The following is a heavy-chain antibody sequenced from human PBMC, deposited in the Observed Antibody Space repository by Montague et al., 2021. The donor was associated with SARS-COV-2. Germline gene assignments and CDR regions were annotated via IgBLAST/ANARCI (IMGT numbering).Heavy chain of an antibody. CDR1: GVSISSSY. D-gene: IGHD2-2*01. Sequence: SETLSLTCVVSGVSISSSYWSWIRQSPEKGLEWIGNSYYTGSNKYNPSLQSRVTILVETSESQVSLNLRSVTAADTAVYYCAQTSGGAYYYPMDVWGQGITVTVSS. CDR2: SYYTGSN. V-gene: IGHV4-59*01. CDR3: AQTSGGAYYYPMDV. J-gene: IGHJ6*02.